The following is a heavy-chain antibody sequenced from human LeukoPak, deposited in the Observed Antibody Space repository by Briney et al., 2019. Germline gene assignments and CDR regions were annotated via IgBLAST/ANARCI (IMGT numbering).Heavy chain of an antibody. CDR3: ARLRYSSSWYYYGMDV. J-gene: IGHJ6*02. Sequence: KPSETLSLTCTVFGDSISSSGYYWSWIRQPPGRGLEWIGEINHSGSTNYNPSLKSRVTISVDTSKNQFSLKLSSVTAADTAVYYCARLRYSSSWYYYGMDVWGQGTTVTVSS. V-gene: IGHV4-39*07. CDR2: INHSGST. CDR1: GDSISSSGYY. D-gene: IGHD6-13*01.